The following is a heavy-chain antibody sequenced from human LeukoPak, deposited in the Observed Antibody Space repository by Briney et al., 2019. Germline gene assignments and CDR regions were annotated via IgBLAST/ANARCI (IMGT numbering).Heavy chain of an antibody. CDR2: IYYSGST. Sequence: SETLSLTCTVSGGSVSSGSYYWRWLRQPPGKGLEWIGYIYYSGSTNYNPSLKSRVTISVDTSKNQFSLKLSSATAADTAVYYCARDGASDSSGFGYWGQGTLVTVSS. D-gene: IGHD3-22*01. J-gene: IGHJ4*02. CDR1: GGSVSSGSYY. V-gene: IGHV4-61*01. CDR3: ARDGASDSSGFGY.